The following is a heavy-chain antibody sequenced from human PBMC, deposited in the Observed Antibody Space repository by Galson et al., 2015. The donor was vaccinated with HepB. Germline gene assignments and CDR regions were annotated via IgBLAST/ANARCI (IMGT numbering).Heavy chain of an antibody. V-gene: IGHV1-18*01. J-gene: IGHJ6*03. CDR3: ARVDRVFSFPTYYHYMDV. Sequence: SVKVSCKASGYTFSSYGISWVRQAPGQGLQWMGCISTDNGNTNSPQELERGVTLTTDTSTSTAYMELRGLKSDDTAVYYCARVDRVFSFPTYYHYMDVWGKGTTVTVSS. CDR1: GYTFSSYG. D-gene: IGHD2-2*03. CDR2: ISTDNGNT.